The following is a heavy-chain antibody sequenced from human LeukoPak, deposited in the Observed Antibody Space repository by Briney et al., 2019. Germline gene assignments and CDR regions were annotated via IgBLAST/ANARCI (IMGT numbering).Heavy chain of an antibody. CDR3: ARAHRPGYSGYAFFDY. CDR1: GYTFTSYG. J-gene: IGHJ4*02. V-gene: IGHV1-18*01. D-gene: IGHD5-12*01. CDR2: ISAYNGNT. Sequence: KPGASVKVSCKASGYTFTSYGISWVRQAPGQGLEWMGWISAYNGNTNYAQKLQGRVTMTTDTSTSTVYMELSSLRSEDTAVYYCARAHRPGYSGYAFFDYWGQGTLVTVSS.